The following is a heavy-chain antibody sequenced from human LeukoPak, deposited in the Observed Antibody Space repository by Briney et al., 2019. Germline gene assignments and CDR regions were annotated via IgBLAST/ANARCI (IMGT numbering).Heavy chain of an antibody. CDR1: GYTLTELS. V-gene: IGHV1-24*01. D-gene: IGHD3-22*01. J-gene: IGHJ5*02. Sequence: ASVKVSCKVSGYTLTELSMHWVRQAPGKGLEWMGGFDPEDGETIYAQKFQGRVTMTEDTSTETAYMELSSLRSEDTAVYYCATDPQWLFFRGFDPWGQGTLVTVSS. CDR2: FDPEDGET. CDR3: ATDPQWLFFRGFDP.